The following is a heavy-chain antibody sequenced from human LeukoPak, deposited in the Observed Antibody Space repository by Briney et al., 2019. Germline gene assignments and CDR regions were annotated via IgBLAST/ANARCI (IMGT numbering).Heavy chain of an antibody. CDR1: GGSISSSSYY. CDR3: ARDGGLHDYVWGSYRYTVHPPDY. J-gene: IGHJ4*02. Sequence: SETLSLTCTVSGGSISSSSYYWGWIRQPPGKGLEWIGSIYYSGSTYYNPSLKSRVTISVDTSKNQFSLKLSSVTAADTAVYYCARDGGLHDYVWGSYRYTVHPPDYWGQGTLVTVSS. V-gene: IGHV4-39*07. D-gene: IGHD3-16*02. CDR2: IYYSGST.